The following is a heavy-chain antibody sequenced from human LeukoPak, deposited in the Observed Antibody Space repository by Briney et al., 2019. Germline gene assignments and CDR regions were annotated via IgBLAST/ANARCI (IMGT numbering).Heavy chain of an antibody. CDR3: ARGRLAGIAFDI. D-gene: IGHD7-27*01. J-gene: IGHJ3*02. CDR2: INHSGST. Sequence: SETLSLTCAVYGGSFSGYYWSWIRQPPGKGLEWIGEINHSGSTNYNPSLKSRVTISVDTSKNQFSLKLSSVTAADTAVYYCARGRLAGIAFDIWGQGTMVTVPS. V-gene: IGHV4-34*01. CDR1: GGSFSGYY.